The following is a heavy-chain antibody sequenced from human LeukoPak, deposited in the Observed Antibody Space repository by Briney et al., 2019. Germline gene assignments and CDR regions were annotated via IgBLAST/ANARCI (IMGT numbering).Heavy chain of an antibody. J-gene: IGHJ4*02. CDR1: GFTFSIYA. V-gene: IGHV3-23*01. D-gene: IGHD2-15*01. CDR2: ISGSDAGT. Sequence: GGSLRLSCAASGFTFSIYAMSWVRQAPGKGLEWVSAISGSDAGTYYADSVRGRFTISRDNSKSTLYLQMTSLRAEDTAVFYCAKAPLGSCSGTICYSFDYWGQGTLVTVSS. CDR3: AKAPLGSCSGTICYSFDY.